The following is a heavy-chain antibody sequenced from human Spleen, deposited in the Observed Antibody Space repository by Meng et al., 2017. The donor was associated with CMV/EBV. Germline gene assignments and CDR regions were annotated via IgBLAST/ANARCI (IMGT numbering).Heavy chain of an antibody. Sequence: CKASGYRFTNYWIGWVRQMPGKGLEWMGIIYPGDSDTRYSPSFQGQVTISADKSITTAYLQWSSLKASDTAMYYCAKLNGQMAAHYWGQGTLVTVSS. CDR1: GYRFTNYW. CDR3: AKLNGQMAAHY. J-gene: IGHJ4*02. D-gene: IGHD5-24*01. CDR2: IYPGDSDT. V-gene: IGHV5-51*01.